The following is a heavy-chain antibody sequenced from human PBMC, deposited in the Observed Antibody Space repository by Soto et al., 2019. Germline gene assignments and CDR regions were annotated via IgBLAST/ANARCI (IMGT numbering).Heavy chain of an antibody. CDR1: GYQFTGSY. V-gene: IGHV1-2*02. CDR2: TNPDTGST. CDR3: ARQYCSGTSCYWYFDF. J-gene: IGHJ4*02. Sequence: QVRLVQSGADVQRPGASMNISCQASGYQFTGSYLHWVRRAPGHGLQWMGMTNPDTGSTTYAETFQERVTMTTGKSAGTVFLGLGRLTSDDTATYYCARQYCSGTSCYWYFDFWGQGTFVSVSS. D-gene: IGHD2-2*01.